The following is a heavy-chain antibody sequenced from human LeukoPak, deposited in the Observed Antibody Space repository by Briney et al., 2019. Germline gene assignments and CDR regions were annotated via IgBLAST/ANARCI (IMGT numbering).Heavy chain of an antibody. CDR2: IYPGDSDT. CDR1: GYSFTSYW. Sequence: GESLKISCKGSGYSFTSYWIGWVRQMLGKGLEWMGIIYPGDSDTRYSPSFQGQVTISADKSISSAYLQWSSLKASDTAMYYCARGNTIFGVVTPFGMDVWGQGTTVTVSS. D-gene: IGHD3-3*01. J-gene: IGHJ6*02. V-gene: IGHV5-51*01. CDR3: ARGNTIFGVVTPFGMDV.